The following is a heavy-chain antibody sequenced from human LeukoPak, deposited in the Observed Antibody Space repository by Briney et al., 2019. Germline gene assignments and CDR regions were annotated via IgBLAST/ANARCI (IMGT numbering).Heavy chain of an antibody. CDR1: AGSISSYH. D-gene: IGHD2-2*01. CDR2: IYYSGST. CDR3: ARERRPAYCSSTSCKRGTFDY. Sequence: SETLSLTCTVSAGSISSYHWSWVRQPPGKGLEWIGYIYYSGSTNYNPSLKSRVTISVDTSKNQFSLKLSSVTAADTTVYYCARERRPAYCSSTSCKRGTFDYWGQGTLATVSS. J-gene: IGHJ4*02. V-gene: IGHV4-59*12.